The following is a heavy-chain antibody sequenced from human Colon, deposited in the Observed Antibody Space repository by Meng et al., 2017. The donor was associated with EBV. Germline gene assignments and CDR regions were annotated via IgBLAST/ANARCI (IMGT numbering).Heavy chain of an antibody. D-gene: IGHD6-19*01. J-gene: IGHJ5*02. Sequence: HLGASGQVLVQPAKALATCWTVCVAFTSSSSDYGGLTPQPPGQGLKWMRRIGHSGCTDYNPHLKSRVTVSIDTSRDQFSLWLTSFTAADTAVYYCVRSSGWVKPGFDPWGQGTLVTVSS. CDR3: VRSSGWVKPGFDP. V-gene: IGHV4-39*01. CDR1: VAFTSSSSDY. CDR2: IGHSGCT.